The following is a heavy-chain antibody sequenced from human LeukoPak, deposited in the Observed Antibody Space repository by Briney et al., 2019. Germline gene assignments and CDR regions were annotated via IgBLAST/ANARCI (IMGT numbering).Heavy chain of an antibody. J-gene: IGHJ6*02. D-gene: IGHD2-21*02. CDR3: ARQGQVTQYYYYYYGMDV. CDR2: IYYSGST. Sequence: PSETRSLTCTVSGGSISSYYWSWIRKPPGKGLEGLGYIYYSGSTNYNPSLKSRVTISVDTSKNQFSLKLSSVTAADTAVYYCARQGQVTQYYYYYYGMDVWGQGTTVTVSS. CDR1: GGSISSYY. V-gene: IGHV4-59*01.